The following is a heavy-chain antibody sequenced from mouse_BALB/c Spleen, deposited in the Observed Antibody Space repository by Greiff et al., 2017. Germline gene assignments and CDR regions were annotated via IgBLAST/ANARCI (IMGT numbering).Heavy chain of an antibody. J-gene: IGHJ4*01. V-gene: IGHV5-17*02. D-gene: IGHD6-1*01. CDR3: ARKAYNYYAMDY. CDR1: GFTFSSFG. CDR2: ISSGSSTI. Sequence: EVKLQESGGGLVQPGGSRKLSCAASGFTFSSFGMHWVRQAPEKGLEWVAYISSGSSTIYYADTVKGRFTISRDNPKNTLFLQMTSLRSEDTAMYYCARKAYNYYAMDYWGQGTSVTVSS.